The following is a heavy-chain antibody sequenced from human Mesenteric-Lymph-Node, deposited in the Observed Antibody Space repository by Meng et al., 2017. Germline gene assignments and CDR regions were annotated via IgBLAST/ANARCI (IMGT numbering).Heavy chain of an antibody. CDR1: GYTFTGYY. V-gene: IGHV1-2*02. D-gene: IGHD3-10*01. Sequence: ASVKVSCKASGYTFTGYYMHWVRQAPGQGLEWIGWINPNSGGTNYAQKFQGRVTMTRDTSISTAYMELSRLRSDDTAVYYCARDIGEDYYGSGSYYKFHFDYWGQGTLVTVSS. CDR3: ARDIGEDYYGSGSYYKFHFDY. CDR2: INPNSGGT. J-gene: IGHJ4*02.